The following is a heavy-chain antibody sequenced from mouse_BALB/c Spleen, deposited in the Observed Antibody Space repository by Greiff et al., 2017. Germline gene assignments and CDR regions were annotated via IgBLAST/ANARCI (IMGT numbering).Heavy chain of an antibody. D-gene: IGHD2-4*01. CDR3: ARVHDSWFAY. CDR2: ISYDGSN. V-gene: IGHV3-6*02. J-gene: IGHJ3*01. CDR1: GYSITSGYY. Sequence: VQLKESGPGLVKPSQSLSLTCSVTGYSITSGYYWNWIRQFPGNKLEWMGYISYDGSNNYNPSLKNRISITRDTSKNQFFLKLNSVTTEDTATYYCARVHDSWFAYWGQGTLVTVSA.